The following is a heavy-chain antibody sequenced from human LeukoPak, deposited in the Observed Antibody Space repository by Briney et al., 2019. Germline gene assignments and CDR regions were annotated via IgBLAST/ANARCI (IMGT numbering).Heavy chain of an antibody. CDR1: GFTFSSYS. CDR3: ARDPRSYAFDI. Sequence: GGSLRLSCAASGFTFSSYSMNWVRQAPGKGLEWVSPISSSSSYIYYADSVKGRFTISRDNAKNSLYLQMNSLRAEDTAVYYCARDPRSYAFDIWGQGTMVTVSS. J-gene: IGHJ3*02. V-gene: IGHV3-21*01. CDR2: ISSSSSYI.